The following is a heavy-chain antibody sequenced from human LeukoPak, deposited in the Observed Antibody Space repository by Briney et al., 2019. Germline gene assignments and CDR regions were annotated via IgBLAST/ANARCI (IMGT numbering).Heavy chain of an antibody. CDR3: ARLAARVAVAADY. Sequence: GGSLRLSCAASGFTFSDYYMSWIRQAPGKGLEWVSYISSSGSTIYYADSVKGRFTISRDNAKNSLYLQMNSPRAEDTAVYYCARLAARVAVAADYWGQGTLVTVSS. J-gene: IGHJ4*02. V-gene: IGHV3-11*01. CDR1: GFTFSDYY. CDR2: ISSSGSTI. D-gene: IGHD6-19*01.